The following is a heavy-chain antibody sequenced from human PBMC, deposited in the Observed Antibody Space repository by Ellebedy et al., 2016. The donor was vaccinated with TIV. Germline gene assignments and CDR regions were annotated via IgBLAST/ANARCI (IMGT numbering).Heavy chain of an antibody. D-gene: IGHD6-25*01. Sequence: SGPTLVXPTQTLTLTCTFSGFSLSTGGVGVGWIRQPPGKALEWLALIYWDDDKRYSPSLKSRLSITKDTSKNQVVLTMTNMDPVDTATYYCAHSLVAAAGGIYYFDYWGQGTLVTVSS. V-gene: IGHV2-5*02. CDR2: IYWDDDK. CDR1: GFSLSTGGVG. CDR3: AHSLVAAAGGIYYFDY. J-gene: IGHJ4*02.